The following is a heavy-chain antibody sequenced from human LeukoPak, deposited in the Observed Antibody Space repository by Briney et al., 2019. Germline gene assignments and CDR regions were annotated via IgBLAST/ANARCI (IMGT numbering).Heavy chain of an antibody. CDR1: GFTFSNYT. V-gene: IGHV3-21*01. D-gene: IGHD3-10*02. CDR2: ISSSSSYI. CDR3: ARGTMFPYYFDY. Sequence: GGSLRLSCAASGFTFSNYTMNWVRQAPGKGLVWVSSISSSSSYIHYADSVKGRFSISRDNAKNSLYLQMNSLRAEDTAVYYCARGTMFPYYFDYWGQGTLVTVSS. J-gene: IGHJ4*02.